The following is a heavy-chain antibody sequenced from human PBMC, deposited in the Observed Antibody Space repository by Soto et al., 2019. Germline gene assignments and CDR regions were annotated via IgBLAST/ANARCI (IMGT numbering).Heavy chain of an antibody. CDR3: ARGSSSWYVSFDY. V-gene: IGHV3-74*01. CDR2: INSDGSIT. J-gene: IGHJ4*02. CDR1: GFTFEDYA. Sequence: GGSLRLSCAVSGFTFEDYAMHWVRQAPGKGLEWVSRINSDGSITSYADSVKCQFTISRDNAKNTLYRQMNSLRADDTAVYYCARGSSSWYVSFDYWGQGILVTVSS. D-gene: IGHD6-13*01.